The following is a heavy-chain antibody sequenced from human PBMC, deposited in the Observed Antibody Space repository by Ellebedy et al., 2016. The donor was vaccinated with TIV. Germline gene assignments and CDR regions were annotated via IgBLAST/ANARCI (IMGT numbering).Heavy chain of an antibody. Sequence: SETLSLTCTVSGGSISSYSWTWVRQPPGKGLEWIAYLSCNGETNYNSSLRSRTTISVDTLKSHLSLKLTSVNAADTAVYYCARRGSGDHFDIWGQGTLVTVSS. CDR1: GGSISSYS. CDR3: ARRGSGDHFDI. J-gene: IGHJ4*02. CDR2: LSCNGET. V-gene: IGHV4-59*01. D-gene: IGHD4-17*01.